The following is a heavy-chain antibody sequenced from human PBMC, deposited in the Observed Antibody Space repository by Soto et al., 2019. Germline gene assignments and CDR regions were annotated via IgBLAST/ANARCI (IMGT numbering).Heavy chain of an antibody. J-gene: IGHJ5*02. Sequence: GESLKISCKGSGYSFTSYWIGWVRQMPGKGLEWMGIIYPGDSDTRYSPSFQGQVTISADKSISTAYLQWSSLKASDTAMYYCARRSLDYDILTGPYNWFDPWGQGTLVTVSS. CDR3: ARRSLDYDILTGPYNWFDP. CDR1: GYSFTSYW. V-gene: IGHV5-51*01. D-gene: IGHD3-9*01. CDR2: IYPGDSDT.